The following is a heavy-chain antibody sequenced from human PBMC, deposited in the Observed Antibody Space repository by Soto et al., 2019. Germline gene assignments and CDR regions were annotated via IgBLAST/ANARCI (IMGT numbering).Heavy chain of an antibody. CDR1: GGSISSGGYS. D-gene: IGHD2-15*01. CDR2: IYHSGST. CDR3: ARNSGGDCYYGMDV. J-gene: IGHJ6*02. V-gene: IGHV4-30-2*01. Sequence: SETLSLTCAVSGGSISSGGYSWSWIRQPPGKGLEWIGYIYHSGSTYYNPSLKSRVTISVDRSKNQFSPKLSSVTAEDTAVYYCARNSGGDCYYGMDVWGQGTLVTVSS.